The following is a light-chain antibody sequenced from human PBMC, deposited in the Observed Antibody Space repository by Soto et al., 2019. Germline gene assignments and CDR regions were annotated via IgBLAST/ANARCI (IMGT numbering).Light chain of an antibody. J-gene: IGKJ4*01. CDR3: QQTYSTPRT. CDR2: AAS. V-gene: IGKV1-39*01. CDR1: QSISNH. Sequence: DIKMTQSPSSLSVSVGDRAILTCLASQSISNHLDWYQQKPGKAPKLLIYAASSLQSGIPSRFSGSGSGTHFTLTISSLQPEDFASYYCQQTYSTPRTFGGGTKVDI.